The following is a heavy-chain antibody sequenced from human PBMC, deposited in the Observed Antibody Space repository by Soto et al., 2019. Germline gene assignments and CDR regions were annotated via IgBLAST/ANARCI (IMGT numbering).Heavy chain of an antibody. CDR1: GGSISSSNW. V-gene: IGHV4-4*02. J-gene: IGHJ3*02. CDR2: IYHSGST. Sequence: QVQLQESGPGLVKPSGTLSLTCSVSGGSISSSNWWSWVRQPPGKGLEWIGQIYHSGSTNYNPSRKCRVTISIGTSMDEFSLRLSSVTAADTAVYYCARRGYSASRGSSDAFDIWGQGTVVTVSS. CDR3: ARRGYSASRGSSDAFDI. D-gene: IGHD3-22*01.